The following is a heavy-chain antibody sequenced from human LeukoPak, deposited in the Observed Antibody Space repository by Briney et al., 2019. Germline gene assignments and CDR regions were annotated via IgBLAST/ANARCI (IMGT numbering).Heavy chain of an antibody. D-gene: IGHD6-13*01. CDR1: GFTFSSYA. CDR3: AKDTYPQYSSTTGMEFDY. V-gene: IGHV3-23*01. J-gene: IGHJ4*02. CDR2: ISGSGGST. Sequence: PGGSLRLSCAASGFTFSSYAMSWVRQAPGKGLEWVSAISGSGGSTYYADSVKGRFTISRDNSKNALYLQMNSLRAEDTAVYYCAKDTYPQYSSTTGMEFDYWGQGTLVTVSS.